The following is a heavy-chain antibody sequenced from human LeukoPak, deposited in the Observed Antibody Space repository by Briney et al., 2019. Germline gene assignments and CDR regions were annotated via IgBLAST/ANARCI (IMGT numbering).Heavy chain of an antibody. Sequence: SVKVSCKASGGTFSSYAISWVRQAPGQGLEWMGGIIPIFGTANYAQKFQGRVTITADKSTSPAYMELSSLRSEDTAVYYCARDNGDYPLDYWGQGTLVTVSS. CDR3: ARDNGDYPLDY. J-gene: IGHJ4*02. CDR2: IIPIFGTA. D-gene: IGHD4-17*01. CDR1: GGTFSSYA. V-gene: IGHV1-69*06.